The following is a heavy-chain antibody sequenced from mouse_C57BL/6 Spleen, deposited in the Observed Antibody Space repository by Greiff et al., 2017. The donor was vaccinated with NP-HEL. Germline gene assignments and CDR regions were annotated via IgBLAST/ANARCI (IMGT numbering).Heavy chain of an antibody. CDR2: IDPSDSYP. CDR1: GYTFTSYW. CDR3: AMVYYYGSSLYAMDY. J-gene: IGHJ4*01. Sequence: QVQLKQPGAELVMPGASVKLSCKASGYTFTSYWMHWVKQRPGQGLEWIGEIDPSDSYPNYNPKFKGKSTLTVDKSSGTAYMQLSSLTSEDSSVYYCAMVYYYGSSLYAMDYWGQGTSVTVSS. V-gene: IGHV1-69*01. D-gene: IGHD1-1*01.